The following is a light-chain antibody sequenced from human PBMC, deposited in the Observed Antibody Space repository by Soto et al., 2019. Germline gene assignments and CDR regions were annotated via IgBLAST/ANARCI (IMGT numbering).Light chain of an antibody. CDR1: SSDVGGYKF. Sequence: QSALTQPASVSGSPGQSITISCTGTSSDVGGYKFVSWYQHHPGKAPKLIIYEVSNRPSGVSNRFSGSKSGNTASLTITDLQAEDEADYYCDSYTSSSTLVFGGGTKLTVL. CDR3: DSYTSSSTLV. V-gene: IGLV2-14*01. CDR2: EVS. J-gene: IGLJ2*01.